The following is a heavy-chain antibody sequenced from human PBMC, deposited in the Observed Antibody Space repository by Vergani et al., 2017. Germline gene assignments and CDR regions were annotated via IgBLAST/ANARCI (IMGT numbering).Heavy chain of an antibody. Sequence: QVQLQESGPGLVKPSETLSLTCTVSGGSVSSGSYYWSWIRQPPGKGLEWIGYIYYSGSTNYNPSLQSRVTISVDTSKNQFSLKLSSVTAADTAVYYCARDIGPFGSSDAFDIWGQGTMVTVSS. CDR2: IYYSGST. V-gene: IGHV4-61*01. D-gene: IGHD1-26*01. CDR3: ARDIGPFGSSDAFDI. J-gene: IGHJ3*02. CDR1: GGSVSSGSYY.